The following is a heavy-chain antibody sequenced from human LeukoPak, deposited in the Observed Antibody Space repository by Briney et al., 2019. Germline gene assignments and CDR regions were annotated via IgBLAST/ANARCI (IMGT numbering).Heavy chain of an antibody. J-gene: IGHJ2*01. CDR3: ASPQLAGGWSAWYFDL. CDR2: INSDGSST. V-gene: IGHV3-74*01. Sequence: GGSLRLSCAASGFTFSSYWMHWVRQAPGKGLVWVSRINSDGSSTIYADSVKGRFTISRDNAKSTLYLQMNSLRAEDTAVYYCASPQLAGGWSAWYFDLWGRGTLVTVSS. CDR1: GFTFSSYW. D-gene: IGHD7-27*01.